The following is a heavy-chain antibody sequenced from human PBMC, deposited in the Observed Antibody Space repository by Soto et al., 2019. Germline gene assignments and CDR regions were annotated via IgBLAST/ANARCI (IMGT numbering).Heavy chain of an antibody. Sequence: QVQLVESGGGLVKPGGSLRLSCAASGFTFSDYFMSWIRQAPGKGLEWVSYISSVSSYTSYADSVRGRFTVSRDNAKNSLYLQMNSLRAEDTAVYYCARPRPASSGSIDYWGQGTLVTVSS. J-gene: IGHJ4*02. D-gene: IGHD6-19*01. CDR1: GFTFSDYF. CDR2: ISSVSSYT. CDR3: ARPRPASSGSIDY. V-gene: IGHV3-11*05.